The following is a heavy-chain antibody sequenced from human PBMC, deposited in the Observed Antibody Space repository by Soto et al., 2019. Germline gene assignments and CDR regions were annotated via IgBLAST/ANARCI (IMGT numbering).Heavy chain of an antibody. V-gene: IGHV4-61*01. CDR2: IPNNGSP. J-gene: IGHJ4*02. D-gene: IGHD7-27*01. CDR3: ARIGWGGDS. CDR1: GGSVRTGSYH. Sequence: SETLSLTCSVPGGSVRTGSYHWSWIRQPPGKGLEWIGFIPNNGSPDYNPSLKSRVVVSIDRSKNQFSLKVNSVTAADTAVYFCARIGWGGDSWGQGTLVTVSS.